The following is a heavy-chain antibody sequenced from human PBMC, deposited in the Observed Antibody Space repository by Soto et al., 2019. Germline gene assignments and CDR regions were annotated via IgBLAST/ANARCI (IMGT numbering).Heavy chain of an antibody. CDR1: GGTSRSLS. Sequence: QVQLVQSGAEVKKPGSSVKVSCKASGGTSRSLSITWVRQAPGQGLEWMGGITPLFGIPNYPQKFQGRLTITADKSTGTAYLALSTLRSEDTAVYYCARDTHSAGGWFDTXGRGXXXTVSS. CDR3: ARDTHSAGGWFDT. V-gene: IGHV1-69*17. CDR2: ITPLFGIP. D-gene: IGHD2-15*01. J-gene: IGHJ5*02.